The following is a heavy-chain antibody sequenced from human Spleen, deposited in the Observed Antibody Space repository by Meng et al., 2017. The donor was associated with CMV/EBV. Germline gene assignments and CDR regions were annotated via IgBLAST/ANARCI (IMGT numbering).Heavy chain of an antibody. CDR2: IYPGDSDT. D-gene: IGHD2-2*01. V-gene: IGHV5-51*01. CDR1: GYTFTSYW. Sequence: GGSLRLSCKGSGYTFTSYWIGWVRQMPGKGLEWMGIIYPGDSDTRYRPSFQGQVTISVDESISSAYLQWGRLRASDTAMYYCVRLGASSTYFDYWGQGTLVTVSS. J-gene: IGHJ4*02. CDR3: VRLGASSTYFDY.